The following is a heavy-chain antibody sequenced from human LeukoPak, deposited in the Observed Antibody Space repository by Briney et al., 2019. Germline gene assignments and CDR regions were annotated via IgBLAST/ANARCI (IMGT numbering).Heavy chain of an antibody. Sequence: GGSLSLSCEASGFTFSSYGMRWVRQAPGKGLEWVSYISIGGDTIHYADSVKGRFTISRDNAKKSLYLQMNSLRAEDTAVYYCARPLGYSGWGRHYAHWGQRTLVTVSA. CDR2: ISIGGDTI. CDR3: ARPLGYSGWGRHYAH. J-gene: IGHJ4*02. D-gene: IGHD3-9*01. V-gene: IGHV3-48*03. CDR1: GFTFSSYG.